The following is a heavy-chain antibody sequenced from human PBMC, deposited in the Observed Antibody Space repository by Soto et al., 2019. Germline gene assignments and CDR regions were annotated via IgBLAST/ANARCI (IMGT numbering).Heavy chain of an antibody. CDR2: ISYDGSNK. Sequence: QVQLVESGGGVVQPGRSLRLSCAASGFTFSSYAMHWVRQAPGKGLEWVAVISYDGSNKYYADSVKGRFTISRDNSKNMLYLQMNSLRAEDTAVYYCTRDRSGSLYYYYGMDVWGQGTTVTVSS. J-gene: IGHJ6*02. CDR1: GFTFSSYA. CDR3: TRDRSGSLYYYYGMDV. D-gene: IGHD1-26*01. V-gene: IGHV3-30-3*01.